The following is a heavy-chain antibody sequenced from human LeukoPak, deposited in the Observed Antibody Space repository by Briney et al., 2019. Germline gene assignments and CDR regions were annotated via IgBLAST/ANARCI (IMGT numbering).Heavy chain of an antibody. D-gene: IGHD6-6*01. CDR1: GFTFSRYW. J-gene: IGHJ4*02. Sequence: GGSLRLSCAASGFTFSRYWMSWVRQAPGKRLEWVANIKQDGSEKYYVDSVKGRFTISRDNAKNSLYLQMNSLRAEDTAVYYCARPPYSSSSDYWGQGTLVTVSS. CDR2: IKQDGSEK. CDR3: ARPPYSSSSDY. V-gene: IGHV3-7*01.